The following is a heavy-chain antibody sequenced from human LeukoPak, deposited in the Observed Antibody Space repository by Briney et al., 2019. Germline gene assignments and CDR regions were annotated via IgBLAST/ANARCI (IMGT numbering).Heavy chain of an antibody. CDR3: ANEGSGLYSDY. CDR2: IVGSGSST. CDR1: GFTFSKYA. Sequence: PGGSLRLSCAASGFTFSKYAMSWVRQAPGKGLEWVSAIVGSGSSTFYADSVKGRFTISRDNSKNTLYLQMNSLRAADTAIYYCANEGSGLYSDYWGQGTLVTVSS. D-gene: IGHD6-19*01. J-gene: IGHJ4*02. V-gene: IGHV3-23*01.